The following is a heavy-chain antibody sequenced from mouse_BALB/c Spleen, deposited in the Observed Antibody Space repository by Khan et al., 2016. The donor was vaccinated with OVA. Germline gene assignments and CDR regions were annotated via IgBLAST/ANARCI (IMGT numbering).Heavy chain of an antibody. CDR3: TRCLFDV. V-gene: IGHV1-26*01. J-gene: IGHJ1*01. Sequence: VQLQQSGPELVKPGASVKMSCKASGYTFTDYYMKWLKQSHGKSIEWIGDITPNNGDTFYNQKFKEKATLTDDNSSSTAYMQLNSMTSEDSAVLYCTRCLFDVGGAGTTVTVSS. CDR1: GYTFTDYY. CDR2: ITPNNGDT.